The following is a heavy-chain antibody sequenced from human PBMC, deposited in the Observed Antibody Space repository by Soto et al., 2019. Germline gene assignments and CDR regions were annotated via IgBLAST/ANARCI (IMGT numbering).Heavy chain of an antibody. D-gene: IGHD2-2*01. CDR2: ISSSSSYI. CDR1: GFTFSSYS. CDR3: ALGYCSSTSCHDAFDI. V-gene: IGHV3-21*01. Sequence: GGSLRLSCAASGFTFSSYSMNWVRQAPGKGLEWVSSISSSSSYIYYADSVKGRFTISGDNAKISLYLQMNSLRAEDTAVYYCALGYCSSTSCHDAFDIWGQGTMVTVSS. J-gene: IGHJ3*02.